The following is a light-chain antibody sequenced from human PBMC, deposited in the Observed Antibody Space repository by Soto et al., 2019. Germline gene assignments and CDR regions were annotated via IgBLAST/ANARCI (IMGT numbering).Light chain of an antibody. J-gene: IGLJ1*01. Sequence: SYELTQTSSVSVAPGQTARISCGGNNIGGKSVHWYQQKPGQAPVVVVYDDSDRPSGIPERFSGSNSGNTATLTISRVEAGDEADYHCQVWDDNSDHHVFGTGTQLTVL. CDR1: NIGGKS. CDR2: DDS. V-gene: IGLV3-21*02. CDR3: QVWDDNSDHHV.